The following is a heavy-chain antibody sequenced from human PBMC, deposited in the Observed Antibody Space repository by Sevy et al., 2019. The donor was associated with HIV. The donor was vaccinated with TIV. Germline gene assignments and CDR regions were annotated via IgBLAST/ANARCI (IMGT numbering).Heavy chain of an antibody. CDR1: GFTIRTYN. V-gene: IGHV3-21*01. J-gene: IGHJ6*02. CDR3: ARDLVIPATTDYFYYGMDV. Sequence: GGSQRLSCAASGFTIRTYNMNWVRQAPGKGLEWVSSISSSSTYIYYADSVKGRFTISRDNAKNSLYLQMSSLRAEDTAVYYCARDLVIPATTDYFYYGMDVWGQGTTVTVSS. CDR2: ISSSSTYI. D-gene: IGHD2-15*01.